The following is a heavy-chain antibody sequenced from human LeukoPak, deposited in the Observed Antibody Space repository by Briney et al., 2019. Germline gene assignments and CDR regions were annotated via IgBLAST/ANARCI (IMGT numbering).Heavy chain of an antibody. CDR3: ASRAYDSSGYYYAMGY. Sequence: GGSLRLSCAASGFTFSSYEMNWVRQAPGKGLEWVSYISSSGSTIYYADSVKGRFTISRDNAKNSLYLQMNSLRAEDTAVYYCASRAYDSSGYYYAMGYWGQGTLVTVSS. CDR2: ISSSGSTI. D-gene: IGHD3-22*01. V-gene: IGHV3-48*03. J-gene: IGHJ4*02. CDR1: GFTFSSYE.